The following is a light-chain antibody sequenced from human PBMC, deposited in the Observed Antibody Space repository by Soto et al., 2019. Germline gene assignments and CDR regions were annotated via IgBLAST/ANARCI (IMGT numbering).Light chain of an antibody. CDR2: RNY. J-gene: IGLJ3*02. V-gene: IGLV1-47*01. Sequence: QSVLTQSPSASGTPGQRVTIPCSGSTSNIGSNYVYWYQQLPGTAPQLLIYRNYQRPSGVPDRFSGSKSGTSASLAISGLRSEDEADYYCAAWDDSLSGWVLGGGTKLTVL. CDR1: TSNIGSNY. CDR3: AAWDDSLSGWV.